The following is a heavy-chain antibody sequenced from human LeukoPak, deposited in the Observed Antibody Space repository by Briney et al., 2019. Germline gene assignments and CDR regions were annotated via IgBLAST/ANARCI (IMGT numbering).Heavy chain of an antibody. CDR3: ARDFRETQRRSMRRYYYYYMDV. V-gene: IGHV4-59*11. CDR2: IYYTGST. Sequence: SETLSLTCTVSGGSITDHYWSWIRQPPGKGLEWIGYIYYTGSTNYNPSLRSRVTISVDTSKNQFSLKLSSVTAADTAVYYCARDFRETQRRSMRRYYYYYMDVWGKGTTVTVSS. D-gene: IGHD5-24*01. CDR1: GGSITDHY. J-gene: IGHJ6*03.